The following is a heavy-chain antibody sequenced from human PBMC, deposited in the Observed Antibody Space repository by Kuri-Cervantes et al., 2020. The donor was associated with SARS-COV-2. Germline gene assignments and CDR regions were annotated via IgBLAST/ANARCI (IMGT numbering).Heavy chain of an antibody. Sequence: GSLRLSCTVSGGSISSYYWSWIRQPPGKGLEWIGYIYYSGSTNYNPSLKSRVTISVDTSKNQFSLKLSSVTAADTAVYYCARDTRLGCSGTSCYSFFDYWGQGTLVTVSS. J-gene: IGHJ4*02. CDR1: GGSISSYY. CDR3: ARDTRLGCSGTSCYSFFDY. CDR2: IYYSGST. D-gene: IGHD2-2*01. V-gene: IGHV4-59*01.